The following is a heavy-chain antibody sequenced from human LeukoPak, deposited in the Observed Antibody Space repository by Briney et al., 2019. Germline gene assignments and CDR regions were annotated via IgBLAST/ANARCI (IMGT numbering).Heavy chain of an antibody. Sequence: GGSLRLSCAASGFTFSSYAMSWVRQAPGKGLEGVSAISGSGGSTYYADSVKGRFTISRDNSKNTLYLQMNSLRAEDTAVYYCAKPHSSGWYSYWYFDLWGRGTLVTVSS. CDR1: GFTFSSYA. CDR3: AKPHSSGWYSYWYFDL. J-gene: IGHJ2*01. CDR2: ISGSGGST. D-gene: IGHD6-19*01. V-gene: IGHV3-23*01.